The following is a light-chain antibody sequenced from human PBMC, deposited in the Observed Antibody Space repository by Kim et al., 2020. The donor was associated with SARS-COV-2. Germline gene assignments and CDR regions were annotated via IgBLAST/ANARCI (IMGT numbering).Light chain of an antibody. CDR1: QTISTY. V-gene: IGKV1-39*01. J-gene: IGKJ4*01. CDR2: AAS. Sequence: SASTGDIVTITCRSSQTISTYVNWYQQKPGKPPKLLIYAASSLQSGVPLRFTGRGSGTEFSLSISSLQPEDFAIYYCQQSYSTPLTFGGGTKVDIK. CDR3: QQSYSTPLT.